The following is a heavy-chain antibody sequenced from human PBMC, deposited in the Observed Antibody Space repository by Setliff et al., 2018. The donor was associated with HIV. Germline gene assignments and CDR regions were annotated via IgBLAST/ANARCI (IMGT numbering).Heavy chain of an antibody. D-gene: IGHD3-3*01. J-gene: IGHJ4*02. Sequence: ASVKVSCKASGYTFTSYYMNWVRQAPGQGLEWMGIINPSGGSSTYAQKFQGRVAMTRDTCKSTVYMELSSLRSEDTAVYYCARELKGVYDSWSSSDPPYYFDNWGQGTLVTVSS. CDR3: ARELKGVYDSWSSSDPPYYFDN. CDR2: INPSGGSS. CDR1: GYTFTSYY. V-gene: IGHV1-46*01.